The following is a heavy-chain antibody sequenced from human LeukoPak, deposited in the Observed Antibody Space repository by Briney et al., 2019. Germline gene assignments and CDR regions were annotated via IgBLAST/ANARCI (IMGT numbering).Heavy chain of an antibody. CDR2: ISWNSGSI. CDR1: GFTFDDYA. J-gene: IGHJ4*02. D-gene: IGHD2-15*01. CDR3: AKNLAAKRPSRDY. Sequence: GRSLRLSCAASGFTFDDYAMHWVRQAPGKGLEWVSGISWNSGSIGYADSVKGRFTISRDNAKNSLYLQMNSLRAEDTAVYYCAKNLAAKRPSRDYWGQGTLVTVSS. V-gene: IGHV3-9*01.